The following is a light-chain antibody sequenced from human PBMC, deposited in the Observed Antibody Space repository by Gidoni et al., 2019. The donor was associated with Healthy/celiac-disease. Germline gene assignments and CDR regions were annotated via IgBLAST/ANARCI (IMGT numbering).Light chain of an antibody. CDR3: QQYNNWPPHT. J-gene: IGKJ2*01. V-gene: IGKV3-15*01. Sequence: EIVMTQSPATLSVSPGETATLSCRASHSVSSNLAWYQQQTGKAPRLLIYGASTRATGIPARLSGSGSGTELNLTISSLQSEDFEVYYCQQYNNWPPHTFGQXTKLEIK. CDR1: HSVSSN. CDR2: GAS.